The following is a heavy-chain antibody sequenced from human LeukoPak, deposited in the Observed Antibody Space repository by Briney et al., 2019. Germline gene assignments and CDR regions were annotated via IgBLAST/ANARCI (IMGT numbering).Heavy chain of an antibody. V-gene: IGHV4-59*11. CDR3: ARVVGGYNLLYYYYYYYMDV. D-gene: IGHD5-24*01. J-gene: IGHJ6*03. CDR1: GGSISSHY. CDR2: IYYSGST. Sequence: SETLSLTCTVSGGSISSHYWSWIRQPPGKGLEWIGYIYYSGSTNYNPSLKSRVTISVDTSKNQFSLKLSSVTAADTAVYYCARVVGGYNLLYYYYYYYMDVWGKGTTVTVSS.